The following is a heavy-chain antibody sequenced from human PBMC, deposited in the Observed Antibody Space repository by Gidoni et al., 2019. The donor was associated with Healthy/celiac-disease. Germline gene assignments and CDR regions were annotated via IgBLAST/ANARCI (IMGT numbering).Heavy chain of an antibody. J-gene: IGHJ6*03. Sequence: QVQVVQSGAEVRKPGASVKVSCKASGYIFTNYPMNWVRLAPGQSLEWMGWIHAGNGDTKYSQKFQGRVTITRDTSASTAYMELSSLTSEDTGVYYCARNAVNYYYYYMDVWGKGTTVTVSS. CDR3: ARNAVNYYYYYMDV. V-gene: IGHV1-3*01. CDR1: GYIFTNYP. CDR2: IHAGNGDT. D-gene: IGHD6-19*01.